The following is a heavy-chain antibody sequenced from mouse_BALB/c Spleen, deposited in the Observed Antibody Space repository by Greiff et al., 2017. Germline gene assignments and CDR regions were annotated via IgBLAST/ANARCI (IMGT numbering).Heavy chain of an antibody. Sequence: EVQVVESGGDLVKPGGSLKLSCAASGFTFSSYGMSWVRQTPDKRLEWVATISSGGSYTYYPDSVKGRLTISRDNAKNTLYLQMSSLKSEDTAMYYCARSWDYWGQGTTLTVSS. V-gene: IGHV5-6*01. CDR3: ARSWDY. J-gene: IGHJ2*01. CDR2: ISSGGSYT. CDR1: GFTFSSYG.